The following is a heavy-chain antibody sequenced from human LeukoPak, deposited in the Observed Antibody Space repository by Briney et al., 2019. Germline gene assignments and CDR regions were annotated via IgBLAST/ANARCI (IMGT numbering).Heavy chain of an antibody. V-gene: IGHV4-38-2*02. J-gene: IGHJ5*02. CDR1: GYSISSGYY. Sequence: SETLSLTCTVSGYSISSGYYWGWIRQPPGKGLEWIGSIDHSGSTYYNPSLKSRVTISVDTSKNQFSLKLSSVTAADTAVYYCARGLGPSNWFDPWGQGTLVTVSS. CDR2: IDHSGST. CDR3: ARGLGPSNWFDP. D-gene: IGHD4-11*01.